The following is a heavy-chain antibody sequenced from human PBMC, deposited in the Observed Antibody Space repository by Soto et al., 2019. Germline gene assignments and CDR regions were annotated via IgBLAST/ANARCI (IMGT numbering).Heavy chain of an antibody. CDR3: ARGPKRYYDILTGYYTSFDY. J-gene: IGHJ4*02. Sequence: SVKVSCKASGGTFSSYAVSWVRQAPGQGLEWMGGIIPIFGTANYAQKFQGRVTITADESTSTAYMELSSLRSEDTAVYYCARGPKRYYDILTGYYTSFDYWGQGTLVTVSS. CDR2: IIPIFGTA. D-gene: IGHD3-9*01. CDR1: GGTFSSYA. V-gene: IGHV1-69*13.